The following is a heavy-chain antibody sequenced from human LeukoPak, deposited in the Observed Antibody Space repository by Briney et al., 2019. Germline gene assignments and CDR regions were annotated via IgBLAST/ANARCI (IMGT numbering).Heavy chain of an antibody. D-gene: IGHD2-2*01. Sequence: SETLSFPCTVSVGSISSSGYYWGGFPKPPGKGLKWIGGSYYIGGTYYNPSLKSRVTISVDTSKNQFSLKLSSVTAADTAVYYCARQLGYCSSTSCYADKVDYWGQGTLVTVSS. CDR3: ARQLGYCSSTSCYADKVDY. CDR2: SYYIGGT. J-gene: IGHJ4*02. V-gene: IGHV4-39*01. CDR1: VGSISSSGYY.